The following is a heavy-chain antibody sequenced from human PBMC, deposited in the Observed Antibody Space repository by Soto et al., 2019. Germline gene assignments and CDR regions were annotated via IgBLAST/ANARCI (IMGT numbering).Heavy chain of an antibody. CDR2: INPNSGGT. V-gene: IGHV1-2*02. CDR1: GYTFSDYY. Sequence: QVQLVQSGAEVRKPGASVKVSCKASGYTFSDYYIHWVRQAPGQGLEWMGWINPNSGGTKYAAKLQGGVTMTRDTSITTPYMDLSRLTSGDTAVYSCAREPATAKPEGVDFWGQGTLVTVSS. D-gene: IGHD1-1*01. J-gene: IGHJ4*02. CDR3: AREPATAKPEGVDF.